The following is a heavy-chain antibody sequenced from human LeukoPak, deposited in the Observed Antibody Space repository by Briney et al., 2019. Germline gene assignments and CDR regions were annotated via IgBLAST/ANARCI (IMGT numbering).Heavy chain of an antibody. CDR2: IYHSGST. D-gene: IGHD1-1*01. J-gene: IGHJ4*02. V-gene: IGHV4-38-2*01. CDR3: ARVLTTRSVTARDY. Sequence: PSETLSLTCAVSGYSISSDYYWGWIRQPPGKGLECIGSIYHSGSTYYNPSLKSRVTISVDTSKNQFSLKLSSVTAADTAVYYCARVLTTRSVTARDYWGQGTLVTVSS. CDR1: GYSISSDYY.